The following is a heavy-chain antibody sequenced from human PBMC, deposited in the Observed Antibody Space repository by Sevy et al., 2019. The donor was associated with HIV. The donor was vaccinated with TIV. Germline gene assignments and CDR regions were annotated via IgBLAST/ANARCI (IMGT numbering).Heavy chain of an antibody. CDR3: ARGPLFSPEYCSGGACPTIDY. V-gene: IGHV4-34*01. CDR2: VSQSGRA. Sequence: SETLSLTFAVSGVSFSDYYWAWVRQPPGKGLEWIGEVSQSGRANYNPSLRSRVIMSLDTSNNQFSLKLTSVTAADTAMYYCARGPLFSPEYCSGGACPTIDYWSQGTRVTVSS. CDR1: GVSFSDYY. J-gene: IGHJ4*02. D-gene: IGHD2-15*01.